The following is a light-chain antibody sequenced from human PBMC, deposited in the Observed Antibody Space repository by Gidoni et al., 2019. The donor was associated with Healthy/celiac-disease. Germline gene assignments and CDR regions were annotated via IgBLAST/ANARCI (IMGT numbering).Light chain of an antibody. Sequence: DIVMTQSPLSLPVTPGEPASISCRSSQGLLHSNGYNYLDWYLQKPGQSPQLLIYLGSNRASGVPDRFSGSESGTDFTLKSSRVEAEDVGVYYCMQALQTPPWTFXQXTKVEIK. CDR1: QGLLHSNGYNY. CDR2: LGS. J-gene: IGKJ1*01. CDR3: MQALQTPPWT. V-gene: IGKV2-28*01.